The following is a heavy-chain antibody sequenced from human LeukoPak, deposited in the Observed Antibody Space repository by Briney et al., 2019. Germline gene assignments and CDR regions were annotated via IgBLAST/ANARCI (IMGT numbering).Heavy chain of an antibody. CDR3: ARVSPYGDYANFDY. Sequence: GASVKVSRKASVYTCTGYYMHWVRQPPGQGLEWMGIINPSGGSTSNAQKFQGRVTMTRDMSTSTVYMELSSLRSEDTAVYYCARVSPYGDYANFDYWGQGTLVTVSS. CDR2: INPSGGST. D-gene: IGHD4-17*01. V-gene: IGHV1-46*01. J-gene: IGHJ4*02. CDR1: VYTCTGYY.